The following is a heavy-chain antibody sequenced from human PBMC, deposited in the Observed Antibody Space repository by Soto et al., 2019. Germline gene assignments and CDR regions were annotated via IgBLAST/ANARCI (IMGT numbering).Heavy chain of an antibody. V-gene: IGHV1-69*06. J-gene: IGHJ6*02. Sequence: GAAVKVSCKASGGTFSSYAISWVRQAPGQGLEWMGGIIPIFGTANYAQKFQGRVTSTADKSTSTAYMELSSLRSEDTAVYYCARAGRLWSGMDVWGQGTTVTVSS. CDR3: ARAGRLWSGMDV. CDR1: GGTFSSYA. CDR2: IIPIFGTA. D-gene: IGHD3-10*01.